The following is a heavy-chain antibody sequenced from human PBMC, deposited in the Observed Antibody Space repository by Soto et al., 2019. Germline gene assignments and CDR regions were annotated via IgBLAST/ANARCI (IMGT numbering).Heavy chain of an antibody. D-gene: IGHD3-22*01. CDR2: INPNGGST. Sequence: QVQLVQSGAEVKQPGASVTVSCQASGYTFTNYYMHWLRQAPGQGLEWMGIINPNGGSTTYAQKFQDRVSLTSDTSTSTVYMDLSSLKSDDTAVYCCARAPSRPSTDAWLFSHEAFDMWGQGTKVTVSS. CDR1: GYTFTNYY. V-gene: IGHV1-46*01. CDR3: ARAPSRPSTDAWLFSHEAFDM. J-gene: IGHJ3*02.